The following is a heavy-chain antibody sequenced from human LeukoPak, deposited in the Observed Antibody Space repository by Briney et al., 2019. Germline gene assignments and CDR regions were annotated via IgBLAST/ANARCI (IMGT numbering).Heavy chain of an antibody. V-gene: IGHV4-59*04. D-gene: IGHD3-10*01. Sequence: PSETLSLTCTVSGGSISSYYWSWIRQPPGKGLEWIGNIYYRGSTYYNPSLKSRVTIFVDTSKNQFSLKLSSVTATDTAVYYCARSGSGSYYRSTYPGDYRPFDYWGQGTLVIVSS. J-gene: IGHJ4*02. CDR1: GGSISSYY. CDR2: IYYRGST. CDR3: ARSGSGSYYRSTYPGDYRPFDY.